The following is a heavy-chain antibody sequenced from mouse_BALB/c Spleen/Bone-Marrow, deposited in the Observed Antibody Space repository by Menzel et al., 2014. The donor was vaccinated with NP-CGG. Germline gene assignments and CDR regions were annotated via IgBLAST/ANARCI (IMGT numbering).Heavy chain of an antibody. CDR1: GFSLTTYP. D-gene: IGHD1-1*02. V-gene: IGHV5-6-5*01. Sequence: EESGGRLVTPGTPLTLTCTVSGFSLTTYPMGWVRQAPGKGLDWIGIIGSSGSTYYASWARGRFTISKTSTTADLKITSPTTEDTATYFCARYSGYSGDYFSFWGQGTLVTVSS. CDR3: ARYSGYSGDYFSF. J-gene: IGHJ2*01. CDR2: IGSSGST.